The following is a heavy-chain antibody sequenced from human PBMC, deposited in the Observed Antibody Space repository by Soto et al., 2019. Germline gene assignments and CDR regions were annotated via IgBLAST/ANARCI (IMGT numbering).Heavy chain of an antibody. V-gene: IGHV3-23*01. J-gene: IGHJ6*03. Sequence: GGSLRLSCAASGFTFSSYAMSWVRQAPGKGLEWVSAISGSGGSTYYADSVKGRFTISRDNSKNTLYLQMNSLRAEDTAVYYCAKGGYCSSTSCYDAYYYYYMDVWGKGTTVTVSS. D-gene: IGHD2-2*01. CDR2: ISGSGGST. CDR3: AKGGYCSSTSCYDAYYYYYMDV. CDR1: GFTFSSYA.